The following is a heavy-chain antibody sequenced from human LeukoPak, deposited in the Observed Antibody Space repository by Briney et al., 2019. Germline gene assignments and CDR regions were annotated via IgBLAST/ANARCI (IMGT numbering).Heavy chain of an antibody. CDR3: ASPERLLLDY. CDR1: GFTFSSYN. V-gene: IGHV3-48*01. CDR2: ISSGSSTV. D-gene: IGHD2-21*02. Sequence: GGSLRLSCAASGFTFSSYNMNWVHQAPGKGLEWVSYISSGSSTVYYADSVKGRFSISRDNAKNSLYLQMNGLRAEDTAVYYCASPERLLLDYWGQGTLVTVSS. J-gene: IGHJ4*02.